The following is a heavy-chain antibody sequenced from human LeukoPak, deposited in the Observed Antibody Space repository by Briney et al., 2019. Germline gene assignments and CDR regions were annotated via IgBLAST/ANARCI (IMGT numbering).Heavy chain of an antibody. J-gene: IGHJ5*02. CDR3: ARDGILVAGTVDWFDP. CDR1: GFTFSSYW. D-gene: IGHD6-19*01. Sequence: GGSLRLSCEASGFTFSSYWMHWVRQASGKELVWVSRINSDGSITNYADSVKGRFTISRDNAKNTLYLQMNSLRVEDTAMYYGARDGILVAGTVDWFDPWGQGTLVTVSS. V-gene: IGHV3-74*01. CDR2: INSDGSIT.